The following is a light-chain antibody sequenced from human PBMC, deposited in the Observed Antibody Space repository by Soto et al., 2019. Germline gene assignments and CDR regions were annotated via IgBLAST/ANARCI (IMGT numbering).Light chain of an antibody. CDR3: QKYVGVPWA. Sequence: DIQMTQSPSSLSASVGDRVSITCRASQGITSYLAWYQQKPGKAPKLLIYSASTLQSGVPSRFSGSGSATNFTLTISSLQPEDVATYYCQKYVGVPWAFGQGTKVEIK. V-gene: IGKV1-27*01. CDR1: QGITSY. CDR2: SAS. J-gene: IGKJ1*01.